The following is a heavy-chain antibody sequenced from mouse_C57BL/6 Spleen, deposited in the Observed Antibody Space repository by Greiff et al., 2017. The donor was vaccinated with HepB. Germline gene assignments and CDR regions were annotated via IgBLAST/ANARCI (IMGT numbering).Heavy chain of an antibody. Sequence: QVQLQQPGAELVMPGASVKLSCKASGYTFTSYWMHWVKQRPGQGLEWIGEIDPSDSYTNYNQQFQGKSTLTVDKSSSTAYMQLSSLTSEDSAVYYGARWGRDAYWGQGTLVTVSA. CDR3: ARWGRDAY. CDR1: GYTFTSYW. D-gene: IGHD1-1*01. J-gene: IGHJ3*01. CDR2: IDPSDSYT. V-gene: IGHV1-69*01.